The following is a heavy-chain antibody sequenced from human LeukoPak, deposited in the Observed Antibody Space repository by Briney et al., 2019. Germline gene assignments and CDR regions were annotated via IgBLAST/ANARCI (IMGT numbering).Heavy chain of an antibody. CDR2: IGYDGSKM. Sequence: GGSLRLSCAASGFTFSSYGMHWVRQAPGKGLEWVAFIGYDGSKMYYVDSVKGRFTISRDNAKNSLYLQMNSLRAEDTAVYYCARGESIAAAGYYFDYWGQGTLVTVSS. CDR3: ARGESIAAAGYYFDY. CDR1: GFTFSSYG. V-gene: IGHV3-30*02. D-gene: IGHD6-13*01. J-gene: IGHJ4*02.